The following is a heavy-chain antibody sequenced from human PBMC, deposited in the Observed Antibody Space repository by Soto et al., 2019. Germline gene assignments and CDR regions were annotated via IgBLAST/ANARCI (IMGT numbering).Heavy chain of an antibody. CDR2: ISYDEINK. V-gene: IGHV3-30*18. CDR3: AKSVYNWNDGFFDY. J-gene: IGHJ4*02. CDR1: GFILSNYG. Sequence: GSLRLSCAASGFILSNYGMHWVRQTPGRGLEWVAIISYDEINKYYADSVKGRFTISRDNSKNTLYLQMNSLRAEDTAVYYCAKSVYNWNDGFFDYWGQGTLVTVSS. D-gene: IGHD1-1*01.